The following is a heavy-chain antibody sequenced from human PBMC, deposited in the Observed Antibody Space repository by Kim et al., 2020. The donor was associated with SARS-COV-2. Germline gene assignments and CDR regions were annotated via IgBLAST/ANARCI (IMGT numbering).Heavy chain of an antibody. D-gene: IGHD6-19*01. Sequence: SETLSLTCTVSGGSISGSYWSWLRQAPGESLEWIAYVHDSGSTNYNPSLKSRVSISIDSSQNQFSLKVNSVTAADSAVYYCAKGAGWYDSWGQGRIVTVSS. CDR1: GGSISGSY. J-gene: IGHJ5*01. CDR3: AKGAGWYDS. V-gene: IGHV4-59*01. CDR2: VHDSGST.